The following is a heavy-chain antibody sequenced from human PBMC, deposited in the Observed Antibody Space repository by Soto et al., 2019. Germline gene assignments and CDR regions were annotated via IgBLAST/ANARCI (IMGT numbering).Heavy chain of an antibody. CDR2: ISGSDGKT. J-gene: IGHJ4*02. V-gene: IGHV3-23*01. D-gene: IGHD3-3*01. CDR1: GFSFGSYA. Sequence: AGGSLRLSCAASGFSFGSYALSWVRQAPGKGLEWVSTISGSDGKTFYADSVKGRFSISRDTSQNTLYLQMNSLRADDTAIYYCARWSYLDHWGQGTRVTVSS. CDR3: ARWSYLDH.